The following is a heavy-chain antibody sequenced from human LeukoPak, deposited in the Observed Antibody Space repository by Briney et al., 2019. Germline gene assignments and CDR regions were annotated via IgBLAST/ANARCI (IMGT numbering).Heavy chain of an antibody. D-gene: IGHD2-2*01. CDR2: IYTSGST. CDR3: VRHAPSYYYYYYYMDV. J-gene: IGHJ6*03. Sequence: SETLSLTCTVSGGSISSYYWSWIRQPPGKGLEWIEYIYTSGSTNYNPSLKSRVTISVDTSKNQFSLKLSSVTAADTAVYYCVRHAPSYYYYYYYMDVWGKGTTVTVSS. CDR1: GGSISSYY. V-gene: IGHV4-4*09.